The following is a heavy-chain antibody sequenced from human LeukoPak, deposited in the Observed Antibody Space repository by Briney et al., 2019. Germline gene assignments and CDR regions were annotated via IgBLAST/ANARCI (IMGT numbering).Heavy chain of an antibody. Sequence: PSETLSLTCTVSGGSISSYYWSWIRQPPGKGLEWIGEINHGGSTNYNPSLKSRVTISVDTSKNQFSLKLSSVTAADTAVYYCAREVVVVVPAASPTSTYYYYMDVWGKGTTVTISS. CDR1: GGSISSYY. J-gene: IGHJ6*03. D-gene: IGHD2-2*01. CDR3: AREVVVVVPAASPTSTYYYYMDV. V-gene: IGHV4-59*01. CDR2: INHGGST.